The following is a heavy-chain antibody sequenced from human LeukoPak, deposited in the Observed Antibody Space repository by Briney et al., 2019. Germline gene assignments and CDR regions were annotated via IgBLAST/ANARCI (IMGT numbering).Heavy chain of an antibody. CDR1: GYTFTTYG. V-gene: IGHV1-18*01. D-gene: IGHD6-13*01. Sequence: ASVKVSCKASGYTFTTYGITWVRQAPGQGLEWMGWISAYNGNTNYAQKLQGRVTMTTDTSTSTAYMELRSLRSDDTAVYYCARVIGAADYFDYWGQGTLVTVSS. J-gene: IGHJ4*02. CDR3: ARVIGAADYFDY. CDR2: ISAYNGNT.